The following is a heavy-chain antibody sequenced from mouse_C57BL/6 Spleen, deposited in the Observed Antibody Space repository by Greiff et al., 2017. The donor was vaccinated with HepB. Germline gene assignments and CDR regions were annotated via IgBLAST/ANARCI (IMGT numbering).Heavy chain of an antibody. Sequence: QVHVKQSGAELVRPGASVKLSCKASGYTFTDYYINWVKQRPGQGLEWIARIYPGSGNTYYNEKFKGKATLTAEKSSSTAYMQLSSLTSEDSAVYFCAREEGFYSLAMDYWGQGTSVTVSS. J-gene: IGHJ4*01. D-gene: IGHD2-3*01. CDR1: GYTFTDYY. V-gene: IGHV1-76*01. CDR2: IYPGSGNT. CDR3: AREEGFYSLAMDY.